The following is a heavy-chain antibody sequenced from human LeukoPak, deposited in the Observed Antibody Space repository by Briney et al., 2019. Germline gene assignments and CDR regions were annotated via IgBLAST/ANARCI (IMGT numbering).Heavy chain of an antibody. J-gene: IGHJ6*03. CDR2: INSDSTSK. D-gene: IGHD3-22*01. V-gene: IGHV3-74*01. CDR1: GFTFSSYW. Sequence: GGSLRLSCAASGFTFSSYWMHWVRRAPGKGLVWVSRINSDSTSKSYEDYVKGRFTISKDNAKNTLYMQMNSLRAEDTAVYYCAAHSSGYYLMDVWGKGTTVTVSS. CDR3: AAHSSGYYLMDV.